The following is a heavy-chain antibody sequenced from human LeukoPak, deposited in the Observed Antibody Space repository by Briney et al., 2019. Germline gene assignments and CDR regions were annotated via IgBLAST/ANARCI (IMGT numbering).Heavy chain of an antibody. CDR2: MNPNTGNT. D-gene: IGHD3/OR15-3a*01. Sequence: ASVKVSCKAAGYSFTSFHINWARQAPGQGPEWMGWMNPNTGNTGFAQKFQGRLTITQNSPTSTVYMELNSLTSEDTAVYYCARRGLVAGIYDLVYGFDIWGQGTMVTVSS. CDR1: GYSFTSFH. CDR3: ARRGLVAGIYDLVYGFDI. V-gene: IGHV1-8*03. J-gene: IGHJ3*02.